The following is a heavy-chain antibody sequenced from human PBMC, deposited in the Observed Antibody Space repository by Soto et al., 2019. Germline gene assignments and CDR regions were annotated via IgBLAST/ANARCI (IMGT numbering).Heavy chain of an antibody. V-gene: IGHV3-33*01. D-gene: IGHD3-9*01. CDR1: GFTFSSYG. Sequence: QVQLVESGGGVVQPGRSLRLSCAASGFTFSSYGMHWVRQAPGKGLEWVAVIWYDGSNKYYADSVKGRFTISRDNSKNTLYLQMTSLRAEDTAVYYCARPAATYYDILTGLNYWGQGTLVTVSS. CDR2: IWYDGSNK. J-gene: IGHJ4*02. CDR3: ARPAATYYDILTGLNY.